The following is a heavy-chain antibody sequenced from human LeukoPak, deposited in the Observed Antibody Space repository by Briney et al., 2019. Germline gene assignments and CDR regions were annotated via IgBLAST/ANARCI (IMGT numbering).Heavy chain of an antibody. CDR2: LYTSGST. CDR3: ARDGGVGAQYYFDY. J-gene: IGHJ4*02. D-gene: IGHD1-26*01. V-gene: IGHV4-4*07. Sequence: SETLSLTCAVSGYSISSGYYWGWIRQPAGKGLEWIGRLYTSGSTNYNPSLKSRVTMSVDTSKNQFSLKLSSVTAADTAVYYCARDGGVGAQYYFDYWGQGTLVTVSS. CDR1: GYSISSGYY.